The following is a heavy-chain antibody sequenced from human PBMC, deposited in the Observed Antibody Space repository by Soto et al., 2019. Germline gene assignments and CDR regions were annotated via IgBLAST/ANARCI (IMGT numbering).Heavy chain of an antibody. CDR3: AKDAIANDGIWLMDS. V-gene: IGHV3-23*01. CDR1: GFMFSDYA. D-gene: IGHD3-16*01. Sequence: PGGSLRLSCAASGFMFSDYAMTWARQAPGKELEWVSGLLRPGRSTYYADSVKGRFTISGDTSANTVYLQMDSLRAEDTAVYYCAKDAIANDGIWLMDSWGQGPVVTVSS. J-gene: IGHJ5*02. CDR2: LLRPGRST.